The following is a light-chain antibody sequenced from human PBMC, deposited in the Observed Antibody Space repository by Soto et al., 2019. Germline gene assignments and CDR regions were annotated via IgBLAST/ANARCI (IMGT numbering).Light chain of an antibody. J-gene: IGLJ1*01. CDR2: EVS. V-gene: IGLV2-14*01. Sequence: QSALTQPASVSGSPGQSITISCTGTSSDVGGYNYVSWYQQHPGKAPKLMIYEVSNRPSGVSNRFSGSKSSNTASLTISGLQAEDEADYYCSSYTSSSRDVFGTGTKLTVL. CDR1: SSDVGGYNY. CDR3: SSYTSSSRDV.